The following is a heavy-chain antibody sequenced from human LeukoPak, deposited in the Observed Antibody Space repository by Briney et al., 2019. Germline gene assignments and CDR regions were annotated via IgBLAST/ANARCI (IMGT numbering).Heavy chain of an antibody. J-gene: IGHJ5*02. CDR1: GGSISSSSYY. D-gene: IGHD6-13*01. CDR3: ATRPDIAAAGPGWFDP. V-gene: IGHV4-39*07. Sequence: SETLSLTCTVSGGSISSSSYYWGWIRQPPGKGLEWIGEINGESTNYNPSLKSRVTVSIDTSKNQFSLKVRSVTAADTAVYYCATRPDIAAAGPGWFDPWGQGTLVTVSS. CDR2: INGEST.